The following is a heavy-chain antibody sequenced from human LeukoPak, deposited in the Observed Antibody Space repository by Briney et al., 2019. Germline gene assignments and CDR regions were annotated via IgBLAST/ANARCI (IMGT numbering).Heavy chain of an antibody. V-gene: IGHV4-4*02. J-gene: IGHJ4*02. CDR2: IYRSGGT. Sequence: PSGTLSLTCVVSSGSISSDNWWSWVRQPPGKGLEWIGEIYRSGGTNYSPSLKSRVSISIDKSQNQFSLKLNSVTAADTAVYYCGRNGAWSIDNWGQGTLVTVPS. CDR3: GRNGAWSIDN. D-gene: IGHD1-1*01. CDR1: SGSISSDNW.